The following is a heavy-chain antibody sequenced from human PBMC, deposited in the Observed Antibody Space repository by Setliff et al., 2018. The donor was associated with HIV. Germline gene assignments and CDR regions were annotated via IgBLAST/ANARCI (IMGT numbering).Heavy chain of an antibody. Sequence: GASVKVSCKASGYTFTSHGISWVRQAPGQGLEWMGWISAYNGNTNYAQKFLGRVTMTTDTSTTTASMELRSLRSDDTAVYYCVRGHCNSDKCWYTWFDPWGQGTLVTVSS. CDR2: ISAYNGNT. J-gene: IGHJ5*02. D-gene: IGHD2-2*01. CDR1: GYTFTSHG. V-gene: IGHV1-18*01. CDR3: VRGHCNSDKCWYTWFDP.